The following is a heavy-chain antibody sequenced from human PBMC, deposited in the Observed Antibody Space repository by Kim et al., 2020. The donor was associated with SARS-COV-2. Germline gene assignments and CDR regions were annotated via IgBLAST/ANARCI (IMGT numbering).Heavy chain of an antibody. CDR1: GGSFSGYY. J-gene: IGHJ4*02. CDR3: ARGRDSAKVAY. Sequence: SETLSLTCAVYGGSFSGYYWSWVRQPPGKGLEWIGYIHPSGSANYSPSLTGRVTIAADTSKNQFSLKLNSVTAADTAVYFCARGRDSAKVAYWGQGTLVTVSS. CDR2: IHPSGSA. D-gene: IGHD5-18*01. V-gene: IGHV4-34*01.